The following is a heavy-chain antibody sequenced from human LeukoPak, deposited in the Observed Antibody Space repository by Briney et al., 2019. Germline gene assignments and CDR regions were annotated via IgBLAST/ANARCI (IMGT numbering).Heavy chain of an antibody. CDR1: GFTVSSNY. CDR2: IYSDSGGST. D-gene: IGHD4-17*01. Sequence: SGGSLRLSCAASGFTVSSNYMSWVRQAPGKGLEWVSVIYSDSGGSTYYADSVKGRLTMSRDNSKNTLYLHMNSLRAEDTAVYYCARGFTHDYGDYFDYWGQGTLVTVSS. CDR3: ARGFTHDYGDYFDY. J-gene: IGHJ4*02. V-gene: IGHV3-66*01.